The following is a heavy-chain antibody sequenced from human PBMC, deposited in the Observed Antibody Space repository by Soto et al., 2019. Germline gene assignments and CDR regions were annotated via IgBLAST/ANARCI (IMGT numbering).Heavy chain of an antibody. D-gene: IGHD3-3*01. J-gene: IGHJ4*02. CDR1: GGSVSSGNFY. V-gene: IGHV4-30-4*01. Sequence: SETLSLTCTVSGGSVSSGNFYWSWIRQSPGKGLEWIGNIDSSGSTNYNPSVKSRVTFAIDTSKNQFSLNLSSVTTADTAVYYCARDTGGGGNSCSLGVCPPYFDYWGQGALVTVSS. CDR3: ARDTGGGGNSCSLGVCPPYFDY. CDR2: IDSSGST.